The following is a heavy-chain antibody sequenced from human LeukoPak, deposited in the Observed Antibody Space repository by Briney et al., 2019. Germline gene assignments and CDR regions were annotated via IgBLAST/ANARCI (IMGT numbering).Heavy chain of an antibody. V-gene: IGHV3-23*01. Sequence: GGSLRLSCVASGFAFSRYAMSWVRQAPGKGLEWVSGICSSDNSRYYADSVKGRFTISRDNSKNTLYLQMNSLRADDTAVYYCAKQTTTSCYTGSDYWGQGTLVTVSS. CDR1: GFAFSRYA. J-gene: IGHJ4*02. CDR3: AKQTTTSCYTGSDY. D-gene: IGHD2-2*02. CDR2: ICSSDNSR.